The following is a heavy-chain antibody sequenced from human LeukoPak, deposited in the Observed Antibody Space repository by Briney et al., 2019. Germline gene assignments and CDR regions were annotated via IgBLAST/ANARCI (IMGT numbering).Heavy chain of an antibody. CDR2: INWNGGST. CDR3: ARDMLLEDAFDI. D-gene: IGHD3-10*02. Sequence: GRSLRLSCEVSGFTFDGHAINWVRQAPGKGLEWVANINWNGGSTGYGDSVKGRFTISRDNTKNSVFLQMHSLRGDDTALYYCARDMLLEDAFDIWGQGTMVIVSS. V-gene: IGHV3-20*04. J-gene: IGHJ3*02. CDR1: GFTFDGHA.